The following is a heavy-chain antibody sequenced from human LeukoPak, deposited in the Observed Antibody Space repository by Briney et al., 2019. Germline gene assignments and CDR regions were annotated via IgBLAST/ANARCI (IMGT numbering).Heavy chain of an antibody. D-gene: IGHD6-19*01. V-gene: IGHV1-8*03. CDR2: MNPNRGNT. CDR1: GYTFTSYD. Sequence: ASVKVSCKASGYTFTSYDINLGRQATGQGLEWMGWMNPNRGNTGYAQKFQGRVTITTNTSICTAYIELSSLRSEDTGVYYCARAPRHIRAVAGPSYSHRAYYMDVWGKGTTVTVSS. CDR3: ARAPRHIRAVAGPSYSHRAYYMDV. J-gene: IGHJ6*03.